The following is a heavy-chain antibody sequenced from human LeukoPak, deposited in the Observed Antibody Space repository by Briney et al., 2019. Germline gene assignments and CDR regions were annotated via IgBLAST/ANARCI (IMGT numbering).Heavy chain of an antibody. J-gene: IGHJ4*02. CDR1: DFTFSSYG. Sequence: EGSLRLSCAASDFTFSSYGTSWVRQAPGKGLEWVSGISGSDGSTYYADSVKGRFTISRDNSKNTPYLQMSCVLAEDTAVYYCAKDQRPYYYDNSDFDYWGQGTLVTVSS. V-gene: IGHV3-23*01. CDR2: ISGSDGST. CDR3: AKDQRPYYYDNSDFDY. D-gene: IGHD3-22*01.